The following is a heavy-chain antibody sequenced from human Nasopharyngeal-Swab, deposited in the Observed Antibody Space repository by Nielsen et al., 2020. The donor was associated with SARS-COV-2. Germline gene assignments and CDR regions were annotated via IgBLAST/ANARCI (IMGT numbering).Heavy chain of an antibody. J-gene: IGHJ6*02. D-gene: IGHD2-15*01. CDR3: ARFMGDIVVVVAALEYYYYYGMDV. V-gene: IGHV2-26*01. CDR2: IFSNDEK. Sequence: WIRQPPGKALEWLAHIFSNDEKSYSTSLKSRLTISKDTSKSQVVLTMTNMDPVDTATYYCARFMGDIVVVVAALEYYYYYGMDVWGQGTTVTVSS.